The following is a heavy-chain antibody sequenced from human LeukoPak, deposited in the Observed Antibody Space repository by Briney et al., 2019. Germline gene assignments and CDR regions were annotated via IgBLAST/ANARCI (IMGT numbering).Heavy chain of an antibody. CDR1: GGSISSSSFY. CDR3: ARLPTITFFDY. D-gene: IGHD5-12*01. CDR2: IYYSGST. Sequence: SSETLSLTCTVSGGSISSSSFYWGWTRQPPGRGLEWIGSIYYSGSTSYNPSLKSRVTISVDTSKNQFSLKLSSVTAADTAVYYCARLPTITFFDYWGQGTLVTVSS. J-gene: IGHJ4*02. V-gene: IGHV4-39*01.